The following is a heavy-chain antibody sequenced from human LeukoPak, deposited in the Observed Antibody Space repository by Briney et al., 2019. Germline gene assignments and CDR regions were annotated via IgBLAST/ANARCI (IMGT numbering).Heavy chain of an antibody. Sequence: PGGSLRLSCSASGFTFDDYAMHWVRQAPGKGLEWVSGISWNSGSIGYADSVKGRFTITRDNAKNSLYLQMNSLRAEDTALYYCAKDGEALWFGLEYWFDPWGQGTLVTVSS. J-gene: IGHJ5*02. CDR1: GFTFDDYA. CDR2: ISWNSGSI. CDR3: AKDGEALWFGLEYWFDP. D-gene: IGHD3-10*01. V-gene: IGHV3-9*01.